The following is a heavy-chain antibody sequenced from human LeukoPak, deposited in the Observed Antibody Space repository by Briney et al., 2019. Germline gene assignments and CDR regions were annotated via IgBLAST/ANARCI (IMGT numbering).Heavy chain of an antibody. D-gene: IGHD2-15*01. CDR1: GYTFTSYG. V-gene: IGHV1-18*01. CDR2: ISAYNGKT. J-gene: IGHJ4*02. CDR3: ARGEGYCSGGSCLLFDY. Sequence: GASXKVSCKASGYTFTSYGISWVGQARGQGREGMGWISAYNGKTNYAQKLQGRVTMTTDTYTSTAYMELRRLRSLDTAAYYCARGEGYCSGGSCLLFDYWGQGTLVTVSS.